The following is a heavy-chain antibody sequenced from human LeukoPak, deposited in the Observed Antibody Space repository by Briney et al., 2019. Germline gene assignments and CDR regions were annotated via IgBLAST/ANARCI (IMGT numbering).Heavy chain of an antibody. V-gene: IGHV4-38-2*02. J-gene: IGHJ4*02. CDR1: GYSISNGYY. CDR3: AKRHSSGWFYY. Sequence: SETLSLTCTVSGYSISNGYYWDWIRQPPGRGLEWIGNIYRSGSTSYNPSLKSRVTISVDTSKNQFTLKVNSVAAADTAVYYCAKRHSSGWFYYWGQGTLVTVSS. CDR2: IYRSGST. D-gene: IGHD6-19*01.